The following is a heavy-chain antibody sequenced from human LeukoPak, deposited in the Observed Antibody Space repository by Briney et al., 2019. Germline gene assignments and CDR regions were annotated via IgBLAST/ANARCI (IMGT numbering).Heavy chain of an antibody. J-gene: IGHJ4*02. CDR1: VFTVSSNY. CDR3: ARQPSGYSNLDY. D-gene: IGHD3-22*01. CDR2: IYSGGSI. V-gene: IGHV3-53*01. Sequence: PGGSLRLSCAASVFTVSSNYMNWVRQAPGKGLEWVSVIYSGGSIYYADSVKGRFTISRDNSKNPLYLQMNRLRAEDTAVYYCARQPSGYSNLDYRGQGTLVTVSS.